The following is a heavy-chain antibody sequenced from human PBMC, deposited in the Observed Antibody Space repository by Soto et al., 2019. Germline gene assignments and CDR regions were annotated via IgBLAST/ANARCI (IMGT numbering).Heavy chain of an antibody. J-gene: IGHJ6*02. D-gene: IGHD2-2*01. CDR1: GGTFSSYA. CDR3: ARANCISTSCYAGGGFYYYYGMDV. CDR2: IIPIFGTA. Sequence: QVQLVQSGAEVKKPGSSVKVSCKASGGTFSSYAISWVRQAPGQGLEWMGGIIPIFGTANYAQKFQGRVTITADESTSTAYMEMSSLRAEDTAVYYCARANCISTSCYAGGGFYYYYGMDVWGQGTTVTVSS. V-gene: IGHV1-69*12.